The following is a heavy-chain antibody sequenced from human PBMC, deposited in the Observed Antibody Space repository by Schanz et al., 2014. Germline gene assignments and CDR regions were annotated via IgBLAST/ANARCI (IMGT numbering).Heavy chain of an antibody. V-gene: IGHV1-46*01. CDR1: GYTFTSYY. CDR2: INPSVGNT. Sequence: QVQLVQSGVEVKRPGASVKVSCKASGYTFTSYYMHWVRQAPGQGLEWMGLINPSVGNTNYAQKFRGRVTMTRDTSTSTVYMELSSLRSDDTAMYYCVTEKRMESGTWAKAFDIWGQGTWVTVSS. J-gene: IGHJ3*02. D-gene: IGHD3-3*01. CDR3: VTEKRMESGTWAKAFDI.